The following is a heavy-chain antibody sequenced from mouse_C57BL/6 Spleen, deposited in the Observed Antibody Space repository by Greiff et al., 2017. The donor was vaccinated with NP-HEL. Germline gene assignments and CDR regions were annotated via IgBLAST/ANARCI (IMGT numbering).Heavy chain of an antibody. CDR3: ARAGIYYGIGMDY. J-gene: IGHJ4*01. V-gene: IGHV1-80*01. Sequence: QVQLQQSGAELVKPGASVKISCKASGYAFSSYWMNWVKQRPGKGLEWIGQIYPGDGDTNYNGKFKGKATLTADKSSSTAYMQLSSLTSEDSAVYFCARAGIYYGIGMDYWGQGTSVTVSS. D-gene: IGHD2-1*01. CDR1: GYAFSSYW. CDR2: IYPGDGDT.